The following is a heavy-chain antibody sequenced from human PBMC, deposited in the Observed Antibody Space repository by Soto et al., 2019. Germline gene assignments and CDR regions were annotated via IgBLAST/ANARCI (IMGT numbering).Heavy chain of an antibody. CDR1: GFTFSGSA. V-gene: IGHV3-73*02. CDR3: TRAVYYYYGMDV. J-gene: IGHJ6*02. CDR2: IRSKANSYAT. Sequence: EVQLVESGGGLVQPGGSLKLSCAASGFTFSGSAMHWVRQASGNGLEWVGRIRSKANSYATAYAASVKGRFTISRDASKTTAYLQMNSLKTEDTAVYYCTRAVYYYYGMDVWGQGTTVTVSS.